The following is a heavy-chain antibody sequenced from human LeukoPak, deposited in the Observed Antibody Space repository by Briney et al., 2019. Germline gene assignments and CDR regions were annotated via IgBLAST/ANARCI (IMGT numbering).Heavy chain of an antibody. CDR3: ATLKQLHDY. V-gene: IGHV3-48*04. D-gene: IGHD6-6*01. CDR2: ISSSGSTI. J-gene: IGHJ4*02. Sequence: PGGSLRLSCAASGFTFNNYNMIWVRQAPGKGLEWVSYISSSGSTIYYADSVKGRFTISRDNAKNSLYLQMNSLRAEDTAVYYCATLKQLHDYWGQGTLVTVSS. CDR1: GFTFNNYN.